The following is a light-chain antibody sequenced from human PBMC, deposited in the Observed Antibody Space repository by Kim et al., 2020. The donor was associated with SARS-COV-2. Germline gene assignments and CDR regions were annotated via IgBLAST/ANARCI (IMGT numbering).Light chain of an antibody. CDR2: DAS. V-gene: IGKV3-11*01. J-gene: IGKJ4*01. Sequence: EIVLTQSPATLSLSLGERATLSCRASRSVGSQLAWYQQKSGQAPRLLIFDASDRATDIPVRFTGSGSGTDFNLTISSLESEDLGIYYCQQFSDWLTFGGGTKVDIK. CDR3: QQFSDWLT. CDR1: RSVGSQ.